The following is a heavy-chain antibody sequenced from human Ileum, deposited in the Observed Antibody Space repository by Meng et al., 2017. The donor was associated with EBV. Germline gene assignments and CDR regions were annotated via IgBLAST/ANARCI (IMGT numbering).Heavy chain of an antibody. CDR2: HSGST. J-gene: IGHJ4*02. D-gene: IGHD1-26*01. CDR1: GVSISSGYFH. CDR3: VSYAVGAGGIGY. V-gene: IGHV4-30-4*01. Sequence: QVQLQESGPGLVKPSQTLSLTCAVSGVSISSGYFHWSWIRQPPGKGLEWIGHSGSTSYNPSLRSRVTISVDTSKNQFSLKVDSATAGDTAVYYCVSYAVGAGGIGYWGQGIQVTVSS.